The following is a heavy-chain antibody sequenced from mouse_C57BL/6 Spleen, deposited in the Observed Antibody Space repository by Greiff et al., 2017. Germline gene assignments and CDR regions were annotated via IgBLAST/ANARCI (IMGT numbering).Heavy chain of an antibody. CDR2: ISSGGDYI. CDR1: GFTFSSYA. CDR3: TRGEIYYGNYGAMDY. D-gene: IGHD2-1*01. J-gene: IGHJ4*01. Sequence: DVQLQESGEGLMKPGGSLKLSCAASGFTFSSYAMSWVRQTPEKRLEWVAYISSGGDYIYYADTVKGRFTISRDNARNTLYLQMSSLKSEDTAMYYCTRGEIYYGNYGAMDYWGQGTSVTVSS. V-gene: IGHV5-9-1*02.